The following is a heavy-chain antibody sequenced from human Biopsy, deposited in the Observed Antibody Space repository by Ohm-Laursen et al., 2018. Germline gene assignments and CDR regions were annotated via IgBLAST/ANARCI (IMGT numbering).Heavy chain of an antibody. V-gene: IGHV3-33*01. CDR2: MWSDGITK. J-gene: IGHJ5*02. D-gene: IGHD3-9*01. Sequence: SLRLSCAASGFAFSYYGLHWVRQAPGKGLQWVAVMWSDGITKNYADSVKGRFTVSSDNTNNVLYLQMSSLRDEDSAVYYCARDDDTTSHYMILNHWGQGTLVTVSS. CDR3: ARDDDTTSHYMILNH. CDR1: GFAFSYYG.